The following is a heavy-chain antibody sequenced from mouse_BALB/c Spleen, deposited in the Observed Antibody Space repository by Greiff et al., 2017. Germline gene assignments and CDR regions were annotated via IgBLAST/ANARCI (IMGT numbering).Heavy chain of an antibody. Sequence: VKLVESGPGLVAPSQSLSITCTVSGFSLSRYSVHWVRQPPGKGLEWLGMIWGGGSTDYNSALKSRLSISKDNSKSQVFLKMNSLQTDDTAMYYCARNYYRYGYYAMDYWGQGTSVTVSS. CDR3: ARNYYRYGYYAMDY. J-gene: IGHJ4*01. CDR2: IWGGGST. D-gene: IGHD2-14*01. CDR1: GFSLSRYS. V-gene: IGHV2-6-4*01.